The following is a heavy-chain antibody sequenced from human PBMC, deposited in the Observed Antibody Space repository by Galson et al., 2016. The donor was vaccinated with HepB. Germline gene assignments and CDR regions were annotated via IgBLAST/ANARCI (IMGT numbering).Heavy chain of an antibody. V-gene: IGHV4-59*01. J-gene: IGHJ6*02. Sequence: SETLSLTCTVSGASISGYYLSWIRQPPGKGLEWIGYIYYSGRTNYNPSLESRFAISVDTSKTQSSLKLSSVTAADTAVYYCARDDSGGWYGFHYGMDVWGQGTPVTVSS. CDR2: IYYSGRT. CDR3: ARDDSGGWYGFHYGMDV. CDR1: GASISGYY. D-gene: IGHD6-19*01.